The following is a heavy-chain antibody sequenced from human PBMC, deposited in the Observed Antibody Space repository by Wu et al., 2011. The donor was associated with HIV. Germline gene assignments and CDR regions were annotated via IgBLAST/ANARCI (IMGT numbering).Heavy chain of an antibody. V-gene: IGHV1-69*05. J-gene: IGHJ4*02. CDR3: ARDRDDSFPLTY. CDR1: GGTLSNYA. D-gene: IGHD3-9*01. CDR2: IIPIFETA. Sequence: QVQLVQSGAEVKKPGSSVKVSCKTSGGTLSNYAINWVRQAPGQGLEWMGGIIPIFETANYAQKFQGRVTITTDESTSTAYMELSSLRYEDTAVYYCARDRDDSFPLTYWGQGSLVIVSS.